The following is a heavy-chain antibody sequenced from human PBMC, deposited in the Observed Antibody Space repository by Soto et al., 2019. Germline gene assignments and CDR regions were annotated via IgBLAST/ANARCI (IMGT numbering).Heavy chain of an antibody. D-gene: IGHD5-12*01. Sequence: PSETLSLTCTVSGGSINTFYWSWVRQPAGKGLEWIGRIFSSGSTSFNPSLESRVAMSVDTSKNHFSLNLSSVTAADMAVYYCAREGSYSAYNFAHGIQLYFFAFWGQGALVTVSS. J-gene: IGHJ4*02. CDR2: IFSSGST. CDR3: AREGSYSAYNFAHGIQLYFFAF. V-gene: IGHV4-4*07. CDR1: GGSINTFY.